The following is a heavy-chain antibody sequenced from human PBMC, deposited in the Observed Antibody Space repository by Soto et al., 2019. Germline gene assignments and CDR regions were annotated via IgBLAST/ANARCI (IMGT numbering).Heavy chain of an antibody. CDR1: GGTFSRHA. CDR2: IIPIFGTA. CDR3: ARSDSSGYYYSNWFDP. Sequence: QVQLVQSGAEVRKPGSSVKVSCKASGGTFSRHAISWVRQAPGQGLEWMGGIIPIFGTANHAQKFQGRVTIIADESTSTVYMELSSLRSEDTAVYYCARSDSSGYYYSNWFDPWGQGTLVTVSS. V-gene: IGHV1-69*01. D-gene: IGHD3-22*01. J-gene: IGHJ5*02.